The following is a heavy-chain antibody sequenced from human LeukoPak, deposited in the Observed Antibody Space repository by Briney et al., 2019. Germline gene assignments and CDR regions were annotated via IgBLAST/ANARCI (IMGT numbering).Heavy chain of an antibody. D-gene: IGHD5-18*01. V-gene: IGHV3-23*01. J-gene: IGHJ4*02. CDR1: GFTFSNYP. CDR2: ISGSGATI. CDR3: AKDLIAYSYGYAGRSNFDY. Sequence: GGSLRLSCTASGFTFSNYPINFVRQAPGKGLDWVSVISGSGATIYYADSVKGHFTISRDNSKNTLYLQMNSLRADDTAIYYCAKDLIAYSYGYAGRSNFDYWGQGTLVTVSS.